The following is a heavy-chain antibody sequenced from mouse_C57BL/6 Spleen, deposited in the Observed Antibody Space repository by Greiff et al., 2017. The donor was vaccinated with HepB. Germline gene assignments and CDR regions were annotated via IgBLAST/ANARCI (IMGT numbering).Heavy chain of an antibody. CDR3: ARDALYSKDAMDY. V-gene: IGHV7-1*01. CDR2: SRNKANDYTT. Sequence: EVKLVESGGGLVQSGRSLRLSCATSGFTFSDFYMEWVRQAPGKGLEWIAASRNKANDYTTEYSASVKGRFIVSRDTSQSILYLQMNALRAEDTAIYYCARDALYSKDAMDYWGQGTSVTVSS. CDR1: GFTFSDFY. J-gene: IGHJ4*01. D-gene: IGHD2-5*01.